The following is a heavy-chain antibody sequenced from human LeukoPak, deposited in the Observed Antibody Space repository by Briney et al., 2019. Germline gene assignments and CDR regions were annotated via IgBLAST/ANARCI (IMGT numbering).Heavy chain of an antibody. Sequence: GGSLRLSCAGSGFTFSSCDMSWVGQARGKGGEGVSGISGSGGRTNYADSVKGRFTIIRDNSKNKVYLQMNRLRAEDAAVYYCAKYLGAAAGQNVFDYWGQGALVTVSS. CDR2: ISGSGGRT. V-gene: IGHV3-23*01. CDR1: GFTFSSCD. J-gene: IGHJ4*02. CDR3: AKYLGAAAGQNVFDY. D-gene: IGHD6-13*01.